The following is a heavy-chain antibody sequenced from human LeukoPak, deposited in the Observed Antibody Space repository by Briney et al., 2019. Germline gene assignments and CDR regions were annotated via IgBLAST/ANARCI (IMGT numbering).Heavy chain of an antibody. CDR3: ARRIWFGELLYPYYFDY. J-gene: IGHJ4*02. CDR1: GGSFSGYY. D-gene: IGHD3-10*01. Sequence: SETLSLTCAVYGGSFSGYYWSWIRQPPGKGLEWIGEINHSGSTNYNPSLKSRVTISVDTSKNQFSLRLSSVTAADTAVYYCARRIWFGELLYPYYFDYWGQGTLVTVSS. CDR2: INHSGST. V-gene: IGHV4-34*01.